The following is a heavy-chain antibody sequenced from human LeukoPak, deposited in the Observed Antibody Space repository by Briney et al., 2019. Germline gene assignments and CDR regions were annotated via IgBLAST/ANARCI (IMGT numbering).Heavy chain of an antibody. CDR2: ISPGGEIL. V-gene: IGHV3-23*01. J-gene: IGHJ4*02. D-gene: IGHD3-22*01. CDR3: AKDDGWLYYNH. CDR1: GFSFSSHG. Sequence: GGSLRLSCAASGFSFSSHGMNWVRQAPGKGLEWVSGISPGGEILYYADSVKGRFTISRDNSQGTVSQQMHSLRDEDTATYYCAKDDGWLYYNHWGQGTLVTVSS.